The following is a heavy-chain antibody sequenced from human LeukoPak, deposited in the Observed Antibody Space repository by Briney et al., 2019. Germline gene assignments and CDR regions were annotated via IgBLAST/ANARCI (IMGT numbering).Heavy chain of an antibody. D-gene: IGHD2-21*01. J-gene: IGHJ3*02. V-gene: IGHV1-46*01. Sequence: GASVKVSCKASGYTFTSYYMHWVRQAPGQGLEWMGIINPSGGSTSYAQKFQGRVTMTRDMSTSTVYMELSSLRSEDTAVYYCARERFPYDAFDIWGQGTMVTVSS. CDR2: INPSGGST. CDR1: GYTFTSYY. CDR3: ARERFPYDAFDI.